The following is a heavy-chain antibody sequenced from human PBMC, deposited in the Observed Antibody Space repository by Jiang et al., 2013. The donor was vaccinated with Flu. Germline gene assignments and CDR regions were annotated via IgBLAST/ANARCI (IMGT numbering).Heavy chain of an antibody. D-gene: IGHD3-9*01. CDR1: GGSISSYY. V-gene: IGHV4-59*01. CDR2: IYYSGST. J-gene: IGHJ4*02. CDR3: ASSAYDNYDILTGRIYYFDY. Sequence: GSGLVKPSETLSLTCTVSGGSISSYYWSWIRQPPGKGLEWIGYIYYSGSTNYNPSLKSRVTISVDTSKNQFSLKLSSVTAADTAVYYCASSAYDNYDILTGRIYYFDYWGQGTLVTVSS.